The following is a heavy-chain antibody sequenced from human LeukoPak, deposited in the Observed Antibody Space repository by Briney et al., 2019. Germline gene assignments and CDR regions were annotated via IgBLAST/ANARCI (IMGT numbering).Heavy chain of an antibody. J-gene: IGHJ4*02. CDR2: ISYDGSNK. CDR3: ARVALSHSNFDY. Sequence: GRSLRLSCGASGFTFSSYDMHWVRQAPGKGLEWVAVISYDGSNKYYADSVKGRFTISRDNSKSTLYLQMNSLRADDTAIYFCARVALSHSNFDYWGQGTLLTVSS. V-gene: IGHV3-30*03. CDR1: GFTFSSYD. D-gene: IGHD4-11*01.